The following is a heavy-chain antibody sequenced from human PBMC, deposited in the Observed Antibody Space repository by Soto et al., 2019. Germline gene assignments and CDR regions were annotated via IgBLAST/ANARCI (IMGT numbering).Heavy chain of an antibody. CDR1: GGSVSSNSYS. CDR2: IYSSENT. V-gene: IGHV4-39*01. Sequence: QLQLQESGPGLVKPPETLSLTCTVSGGSVSSNSYSWGWIRQSPGKGLEWIGTIYSSENTYYNPSLLSRVTISVDTSKNEFSLRLSSVTAADTAVYYCARLNGYFVSTTCHGYYGMDVWGQGTTVTVSS. J-gene: IGHJ6*02. CDR3: ARLNGYFVSTTCHGYYGMDV. D-gene: IGHD2-2*03.